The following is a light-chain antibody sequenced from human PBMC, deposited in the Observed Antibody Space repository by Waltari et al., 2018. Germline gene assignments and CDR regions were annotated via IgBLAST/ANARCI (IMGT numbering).Light chain of an antibody. CDR3: CSYVSNTYV. V-gene: IGLV2-23*01. CDR1: TGDAWPYNL. CDR2: EGT. J-gene: IGLJ1*01. Sequence: QSALTTPASVSGSPGKPITIPGTGTTGDAWPYNLSSWYQQHQGKAPKLIIFEGTKRPSGVSNRFFASKSGNTASLTISGLQADDEADYHCCSYVSNTYVFGTGTKVTVL.